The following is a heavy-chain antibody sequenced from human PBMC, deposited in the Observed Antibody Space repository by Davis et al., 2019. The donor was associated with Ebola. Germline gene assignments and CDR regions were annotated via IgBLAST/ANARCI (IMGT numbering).Heavy chain of an antibody. Sequence: PAGSLRLSCVASGITFSNAWMSWVRQAPGKGLEWVGRIKREFEGARTDYAASVKGRYTITRDDSRNTLYLEMNSLHQGPIGLPPGTLLQEHLWG. J-gene: IGHJ6*01. CDR1: GITFSNAW. CDR3: TLLQEHL. CDR2: IKREFEGART. V-gene: IGHV3-15*01.